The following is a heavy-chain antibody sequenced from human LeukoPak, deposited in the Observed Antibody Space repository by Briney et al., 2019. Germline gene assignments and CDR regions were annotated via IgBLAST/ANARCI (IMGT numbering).Heavy chain of an antibody. J-gene: IGHJ3*02. D-gene: IGHD3-16*01. CDR3: ARDGFAAFDI. CDR2: IDSDGYST. V-gene: IGHV3-74*01. CDR1: RFTFNTYW. Sequence: GGSLRLSCAASRFTFNTYWMHWVRQAPGKGLVRVSRIDSDGYSTAYADSVKGRFTISRDNAKNTLYLQMNSLRAEDTAVYYCARDGFAAFDIWGQGTMVTVSS.